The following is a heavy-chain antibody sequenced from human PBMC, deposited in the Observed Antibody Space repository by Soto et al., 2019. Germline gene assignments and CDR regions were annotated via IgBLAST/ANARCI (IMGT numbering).Heavy chain of an antibody. V-gene: IGHV1-3*01. CDR2: INADNGNT. J-gene: IGHJ4*02. CDR1: GYTFTAFA. Sequence: QVQLVQSGTEVRKPGASVRVSCKASGYTFTAFAMHWVRQAPGQRPEWMGWINADNGNTRYSQKFQGRVTFTRDTSANTADLELSSLESDDTAVYYCARDGSGYYGSGSYPDWGQGTLVTVSS. CDR3: ARDGSGYYGSGSYPD. D-gene: IGHD3-10*01.